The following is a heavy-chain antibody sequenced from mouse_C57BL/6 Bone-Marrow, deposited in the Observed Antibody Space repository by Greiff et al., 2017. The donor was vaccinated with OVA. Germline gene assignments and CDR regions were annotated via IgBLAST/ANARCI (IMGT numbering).Heavy chain of an antibody. Sequence: EVQLQQSGTVLARPGASVKMSCKTSGYTFTSYWMHWVKQRPGQGLEWIGAIYPGNSDTSYNQKFKGKAKLTAVTSASTAYMELSSLTNEDSAVYYCTLSNDYAMDYWGQGTSVTVSS. J-gene: IGHJ4*01. D-gene: IGHD2-5*01. CDR3: TLSNDYAMDY. V-gene: IGHV1-5*01. CDR2: IYPGNSDT. CDR1: GYTFTSYW.